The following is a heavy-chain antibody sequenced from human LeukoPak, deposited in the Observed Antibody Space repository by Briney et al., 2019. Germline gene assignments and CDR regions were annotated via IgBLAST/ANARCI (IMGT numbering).Heavy chain of an antibody. Sequence: GASVKVSCKASGYTLTSYDINWVRQATGQGLEWMGWMNPNSGNTGYARKFQGRITMTRNTSISTAYMELSSLTSEDTAVYYCARIAAAGNRRLNYWGQGTLVTVSS. CDR3: ARIAAAGNRRLNY. V-gene: IGHV1-8*01. CDR1: GYTLTSYD. CDR2: MNPNSGNT. J-gene: IGHJ4*02. D-gene: IGHD6-13*01.